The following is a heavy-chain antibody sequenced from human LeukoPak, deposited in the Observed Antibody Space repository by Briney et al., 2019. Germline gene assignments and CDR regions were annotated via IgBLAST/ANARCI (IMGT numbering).Heavy chain of an antibody. D-gene: IGHD3-22*01. Sequence: SETLSLTCTVSGGSISGSSYYWGWIRQPPGKGLEWIGSIYYSGSTYYNPSLKSRVTISVDTSKNQFSLKLNSVTATDTAVYYCAKDFRWYYYDSSGYFDYWGQGTLVTVSS. CDR1: GGSISGSSYY. V-gene: IGHV4-39*02. CDR3: AKDFRWYYYDSSGYFDY. J-gene: IGHJ4*02. CDR2: IYYSGST.